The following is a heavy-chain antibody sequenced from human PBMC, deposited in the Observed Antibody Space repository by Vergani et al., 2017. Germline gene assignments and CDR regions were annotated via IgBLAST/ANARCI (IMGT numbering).Heavy chain of an antibody. CDR3: ARPGGAAGRSYFDY. CDR1: GFTFSSYG. D-gene: IGHD6-13*01. CDR2: IWYDGSNK. Sequence: QVQLVESGGGVVQPGRSLRLSCAASGFTFSSYGMHWVRQAPGKGLEWVAVIWYDGSNKYYADSVKGRFTISRDNSKNTLYLQMNSLRAEDTAVYYCARPGGAAGRSYFDYWGQGTLVTVSS. J-gene: IGHJ4*02. V-gene: IGHV3-33*01.